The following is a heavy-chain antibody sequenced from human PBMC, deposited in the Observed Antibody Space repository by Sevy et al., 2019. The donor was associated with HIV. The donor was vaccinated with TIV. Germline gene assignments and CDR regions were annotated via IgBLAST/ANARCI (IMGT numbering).Heavy chain of an antibody. CDR3: ARPYSNYGPFDY. Sequence: SETLSLTCTVSGGSISSSSYYWGWIRQPPGKGLEWIGSMYYSGSTYYNPSLKSRVTISVDTSKNQFSLKLSSVTAADTAVYYCARPYSNYGPFDYWGQGTLVTVSS. CDR2: MYYSGST. V-gene: IGHV4-39*01. D-gene: IGHD4-4*01. CDR1: GGSISSSSYY. J-gene: IGHJ4*02.